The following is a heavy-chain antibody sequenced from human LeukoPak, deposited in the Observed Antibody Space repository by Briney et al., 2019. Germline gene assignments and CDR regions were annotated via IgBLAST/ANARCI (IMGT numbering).Heavy chain of an antibody. J-gene: IGHJ4*02. CDR2: VYYSGST. CDR3: TKDKGPSADRTAFDF. D-gene: IGHD2-2*01. CDR1: GGYISTYY. Sequence: SETLSLTCSVSGGYISTYYWSWIRQPPGRGLEWIGYVYYSGSTNYNPSLKSRVTMSVDTSKNQFSLQLRSVTPADTAVYYCTKDKGPSADRTAFDFWGQGTLVTVSS. V-gene: IGHV4-59*01.